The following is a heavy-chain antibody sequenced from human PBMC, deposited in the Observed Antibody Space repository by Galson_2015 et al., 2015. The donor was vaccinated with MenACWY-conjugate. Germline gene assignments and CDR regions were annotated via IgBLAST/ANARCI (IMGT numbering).Heavy chain of an antibody. J-gene: IGHJ4*02. CDR2: INPGGSST. V-gene: IGHV3-74*01. CDR1: GFIFNTYW. CDR3: ARTRGASFYFDS. D-gene: IGHD1-26*01. Sequence: SLRLSCAASGFIFNTYWMHWVRQAPGKGLVWVSRINPGGSSTTYADSVKDRFTISRDNAKNTLYLQMNSLRPEDTAVLYCARTRGASFYFDSWGQGTLVTVPS.